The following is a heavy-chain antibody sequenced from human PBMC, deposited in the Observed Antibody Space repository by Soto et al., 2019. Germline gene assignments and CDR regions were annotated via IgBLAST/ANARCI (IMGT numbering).Heavy chain of an antibody. CDR2: ISSSSSYI. D-gene: IGHD2-2*01. J-gene: IGHJ3*02. V-gene: IGHV3-21*01. CDR3: ARVKVVPAAFAFDI. CDR1: GFTFSSYS. Sequence: GGSLSLSCAASGFTFSSYSMNWVRQAPGKGLEWVSSISSSSSYIYYADSVKGRFTISRDNAKNSLYLQMNSLRAEDTAVYYCARVKVVPAAFAFDIWGQGTMVTVSS.